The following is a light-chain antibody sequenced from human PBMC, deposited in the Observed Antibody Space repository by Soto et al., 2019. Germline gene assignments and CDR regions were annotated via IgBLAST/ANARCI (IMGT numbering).Light chain of an antibody. Sequence: EIVMTQSPATLSVSPGERATLSCRASQSVGNDLAWYQQKAGQVPRLLIHGASTRATGIPARFSGRGSGTEFTLTISGLQSEDLAVYYCQQYDHWPRTFGQGTKLEIK. J-gene: IGKJ2*01. CDR2: GAS. CDR3: QQYDHWPRT. CDR1: QSVGND. V-gene: IGKV3-15*01.